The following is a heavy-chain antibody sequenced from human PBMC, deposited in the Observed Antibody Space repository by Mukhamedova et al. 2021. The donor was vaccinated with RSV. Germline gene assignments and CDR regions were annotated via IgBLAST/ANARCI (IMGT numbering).Heavy chain of an antibody. V-gene: IGHV3-7*03. Sequence: WVANIRQDGSDQYYVDSVKGRFTIFRDNAENSVYLQMNSLRAEDTAVYYCARDLKYGSGGHHFDAMDVWGQGTTVTV. D-gene: IGHD3-10*01. CDR2: IRQDGSDQ. CDR3: ARDLKYGSGGHHFDAMDV. J-gene: IGHJ6*02.